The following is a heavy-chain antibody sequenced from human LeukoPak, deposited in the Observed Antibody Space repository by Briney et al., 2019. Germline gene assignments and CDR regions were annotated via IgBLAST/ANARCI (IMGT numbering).Heavy chain of an antibody. J-gene: IGHJ5*02. V-gene: IGHV1-18*01. D-gene: IGHD2-15*01. CDR1: GYTFTNYA. Sequence: ASVTVSCKASGYTFTNYAISWVRQAPGQGLEWMGWTSAHNAYRNYEQHLQDRATMTKDTSTSTVYMELRSLRSDDTAVYYCARDWDCSSGGCTDCFDPWGQGTLVTVSS. CDR2: TSAHNAYR. CDR3: ARDWDCSSGGCTDCFDP.